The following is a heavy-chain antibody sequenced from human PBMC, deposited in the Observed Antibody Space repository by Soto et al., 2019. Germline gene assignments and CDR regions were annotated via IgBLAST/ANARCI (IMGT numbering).Heavy chain of an antibody. Sequence: GGSLRLSCAASGFTFSSYGMHWVRQAPGKGLEWVAVISYDGSNKYYADSVKGRFTISRDNSKNTLYLQMNSLRAEDTAVYYCAKDPLPYCSGGSCYQDSDYWGQGTLVTVSS. CDR2: ISYDGSNK. CDR3: AKDPLPYCSGGSCYQDSDY. CDR1: GFTFSSYG. D-gene: IGHD2-15*01. J-gene: IGHJ4*02. V-gene: IGHV3-30*18.